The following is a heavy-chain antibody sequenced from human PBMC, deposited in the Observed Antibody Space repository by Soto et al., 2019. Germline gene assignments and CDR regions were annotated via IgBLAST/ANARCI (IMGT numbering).Heavy chain of an antibody. CDR2: IYTSGST. J-gene: IGHJ6*02. CDR1: GGSISNCY. V-gene: IGHV4-4*07. CDR3: ACKSQSGPFYSYYGMDV. D-gene: IGHD3-10*01. Sequence: SETLSLTCTVSGGSISNCYWDWIRQPAGKGLEWIGRIYTSGSTNYNPSLKSRVTMSVDTSKNQFSLNLNSVTAADTAVYYCACKSQSGPFYSYYGMDVWGQGTTVTVS.